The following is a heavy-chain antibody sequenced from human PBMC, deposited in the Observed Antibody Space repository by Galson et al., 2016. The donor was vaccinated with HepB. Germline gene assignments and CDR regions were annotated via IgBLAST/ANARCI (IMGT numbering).Heavy chain of an antibody. Sequence: SLRLSCAASGFSFNSYDMNWVRQAPGKGLERVSIISANGEAAYYTDSVQGRFSISRDNSKKMLFLEVSSLRAEDTAVYYCARRAELALGRYWYIFGMDVWGHGTTVTVSS. CDR2: ISANGEAA. CDR1: GFSFNSYD. V-gene: IGHV3-23*01. CDR3: ARRAELALGRYWYIFGMDV. J-gene: IGHJ6*02. D-gene: IGHD1-1*01.